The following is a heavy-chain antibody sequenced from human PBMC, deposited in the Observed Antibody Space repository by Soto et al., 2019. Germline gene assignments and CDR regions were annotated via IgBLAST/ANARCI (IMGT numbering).Heavy chain of an antibody. J-gene: IGHJ4*02. V-gene: IGHV4-61*01. CDR1: GGSVSSGSYY. Sequence: SETLSLTCTVSGGSVSSGSYYWSWIRQPPGKGLEWIGYIYYSGSTNYNPSLKSRVTISVDTSKNQSSLKLSSVTAADTAVYYCARDKSRIGFDYWGQGTLVTVSS. CDR2: IYYSGST. CDR3: ARDKSRIGFDY.